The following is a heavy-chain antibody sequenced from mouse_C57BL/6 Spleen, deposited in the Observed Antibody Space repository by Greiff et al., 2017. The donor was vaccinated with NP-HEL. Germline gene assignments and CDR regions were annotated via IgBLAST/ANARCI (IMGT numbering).Heavy chain of an antibody. CDR2: IYPGGGYT. Sequence: VQLQQSGAELVRPGTSVKMSCKASGYTFTNYWIGWAKQRPGHGLEWIGDIYPGGGYTNYNEKFKGKATLTADKSSSTAYMQFSSLTSEDSAIYYCARSRYSNPYAMDYWGQRTSVTVSS. V-gene: IGHV1-63*01. CDR3: ARSRYSNPYAMDY. J-gene: IGHJ4*01. D-gene: IGHD2-5*01. CDR1: GYTFTNYW.